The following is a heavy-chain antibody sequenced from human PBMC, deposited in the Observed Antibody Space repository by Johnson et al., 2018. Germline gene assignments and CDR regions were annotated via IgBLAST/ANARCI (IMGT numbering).Heavy chain of an antibody. CDR2: IWDDGSKK. J-gene: IGHJ6*02. V-gene: IGHV3-33*01. CDR1: GFTFSSYG. D-gene: IGHD2/OR15-2a*01. Sequence: QVQLVESGGGVVQPGRSLRLSCTASGFTFSSYGMQWVRQAPGKGLEWVAVIWDDGSKKYYGDSVKGRFSISRDNSKNTLYLQMNSLRDEDKGVYYCARDPIVIVAGANTLNGMDVWCQGTTVTVSS. CDR3: ARDPIVIVAGANTLNGMDV.